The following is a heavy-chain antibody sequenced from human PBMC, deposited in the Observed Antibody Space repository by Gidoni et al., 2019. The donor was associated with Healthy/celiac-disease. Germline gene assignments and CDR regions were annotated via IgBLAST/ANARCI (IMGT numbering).Heavy chain of an antibody. CDR3: ATPLPELDCTNGVCYSWAFGY. D-gene: IGHD2-8*01. CDR1: GYTLTELS. V-gene: IGHV1-24*01. Sequence: QVQLVQSGAEVKKPGASVKVSCKVSGYTLTELSIHWGRQAPGKGLEWMGGFDPEDGETIYAQKFQGRVTMTEDTSTDTAYMELSSLRSEDTAVYYCATPLPELDCTNGVCYSWAFGYWGQGTLVTVSS. J-gene: IGHJ4*02. CDR2: FDPEDGET.